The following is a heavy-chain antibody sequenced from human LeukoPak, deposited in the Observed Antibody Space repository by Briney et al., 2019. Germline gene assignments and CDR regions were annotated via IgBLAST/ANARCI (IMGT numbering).Heavy chain of an antibody. CDR1: GFTFSSYS. Sequence: GGSLRLSCAASGFTFSSYSMNWVRQAPGKGLEWVSYISSSSSTIYYADSVKGRFTISRDNAKNSLYLQMNSLRAEDTAVYYCAREFTMVRPHFDYWGQGTLVTVSS. CDR2: ISSSSSTI. CDR3: AREFTMVRPHFDY. V-gene: IGHV3-48*04. D-gene: IGHD3-10*01. J-gene: IGHJ4*02.